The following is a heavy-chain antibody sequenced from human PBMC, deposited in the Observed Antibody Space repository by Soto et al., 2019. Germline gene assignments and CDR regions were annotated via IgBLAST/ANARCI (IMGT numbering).Heavy chain of an antibody. CDR3: ASVSWGYYLSGSFFQTYYFDY. D-gene: IGHD3-9*01. Sequence: PSETLSLTCTVSGDSISSRGYYWSLIRHRPGQGLEWIGYIYFSGTTEYNPSLKSRLTISVDTSKTQLSLRLSSVTAVDTAVYYCASVSWGYYLSGSFFQTYYFDYWGQGTPVTVSS. CDR1: GDSISSRGYY. CDR2: IYFSGTT. V-gene: IGHV4-31*03. J-gene: IGHJ4*02.